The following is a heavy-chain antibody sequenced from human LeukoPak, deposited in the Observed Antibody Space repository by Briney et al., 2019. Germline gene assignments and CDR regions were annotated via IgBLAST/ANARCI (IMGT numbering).Heavy chain of an antibody. CDR3: ARSGLSRFGF. CDR1: GFTFNNYG. J-gene: IGHJ4*02. CDR2: ISYDGSNK. D-gene: IGHD2/OR15-2a*01. V-gene: IGHV3-30*03. Sequence: GGSLRLSCAASGFTFNNYGMHWVRQAPGKGLECMAIISYDGSNKYYADSVKGRFTISRDNSRNTLYLQMNSLRAEDTAVYYCARSGLSRFGFWGQGTLVTVSS.